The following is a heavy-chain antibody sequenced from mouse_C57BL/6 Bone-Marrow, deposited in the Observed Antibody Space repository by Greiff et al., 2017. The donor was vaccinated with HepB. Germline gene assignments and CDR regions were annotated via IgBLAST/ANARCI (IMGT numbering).Heavy chain of an antibody. J-gene: IGHJ4*01. CDR3: TRTMVYYYAMDY. CDR1: GFNIKDYY. V-gene: IGHV14-1*01. D-gene: IGHD1-1*02. CDR2: IDPEDGDT. Sequence: VQLQQSGAELVRPGASVKLSCTASGFNIKDYYMHWVKQRPEQGLEWIGRIDPEDGDTEYAPKFQGKATMTADTSSNTAYLQLSSLPSEDTAVFYCTRTMVYYYAMDYWGQGTSVTVSS.